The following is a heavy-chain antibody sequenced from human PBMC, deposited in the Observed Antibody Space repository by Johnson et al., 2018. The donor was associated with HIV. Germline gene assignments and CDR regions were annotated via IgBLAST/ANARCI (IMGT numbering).Heavy chain of an antibody. CDR3: ARDRRDVSSSRWFGPTRRAFDI. CDR1: GFTFSSYD. CDR2: ISYDGSNK. J-gene: IGHJ3*02. Sequence: QVQLVESGGGVVQPGRSLRLSCAASGFTFSSYDMHWVRQAPGKGLEWVAVISYDGSNKYYADSVKGRFTLSRDNSKNTLYLQMNSLRAEDTAVYYCARDRRDVSSSRWFGPTRRAFDIWGQGTMVTVSS. V-gene: IGHV3-30*03. D-gene: IGHD6-6*01.